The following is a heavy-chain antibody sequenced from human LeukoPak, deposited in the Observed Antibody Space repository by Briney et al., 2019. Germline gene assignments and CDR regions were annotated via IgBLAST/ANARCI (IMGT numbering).Heavy chain of an antibody. CDR1: GYTLTNNY. CDR3: AREGPYSDPPRPRFDY. J-gene: IGHJ4*02. D-gene: IGHD3-16*01. V-gene: IGHV1-46*01. CDR2: INPSGGRT. Sequence: ATVKVSLKASGYTLTNNYIHILPHYPSQCLYMTRIINPSGGRTRYAQKFQGIVSLTRDTYPSTVYIELSSLRPDDTVVYYCAREGPYSDPPRPRFDYWGQGTPVPVSS.